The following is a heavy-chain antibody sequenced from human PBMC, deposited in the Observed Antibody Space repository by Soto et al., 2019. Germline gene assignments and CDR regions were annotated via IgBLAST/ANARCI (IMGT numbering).Heavy chain of an antibody. CDR2: INAGNGNT. D-gene: IGHD3-22*01. Sequence: ASVKVSCKASGYTFTSYAMHWVRQAPGQRLEWMGWINAGNGNTKYSQKFQGRVTITRDTSASTAYMELSSLRSEDTAVYYCARRLLKIDDYDSSGYSNWFDPWGQGTLVTVSS. J-gene: IGHJ5*02. V-gene: IGHV1-3*01. CDR1: GYTFTSYA. CDR3: ARRLLKIDDYDSSGYSNWFDP.